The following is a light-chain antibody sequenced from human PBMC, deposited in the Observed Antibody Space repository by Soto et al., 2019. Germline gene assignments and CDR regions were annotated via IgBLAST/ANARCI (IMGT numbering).Light chain of an antibody. J-gene: IGKJ2*01. Sequence: IVLPQSPGTLSLSPGEGASVSCRASQSLNSGYLAGYQQKPGQAPRLLIYGASSRATGIPDRFSGSRSGTNFTLTISRLEPEDFAVYFCQQYGSAPYTFGQGTKLEIK. V-gene: IGKV3-20*01. CDR3: QQYGSAPYT. CDR1: QSLNSGY. CDR2: GAS.